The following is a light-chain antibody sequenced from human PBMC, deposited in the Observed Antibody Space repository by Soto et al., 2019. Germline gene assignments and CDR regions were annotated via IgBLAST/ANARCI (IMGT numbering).Light chain of an antibody. CDR1: QSISIW. Sequence: DIQMTQNPSSLSASVGDRVTITCRASQSISIWLAWYQQKPGKAPKILIYKASSLESGVPSRFSGSGSGTEFTLTISSLQPDDFATYYCQQYNGTFGQGTRLEIK. CDR2: KAS. V-gene: IGKV1-5*03. J-gene: IGKJ5*01. CDR3: QQYNGT.